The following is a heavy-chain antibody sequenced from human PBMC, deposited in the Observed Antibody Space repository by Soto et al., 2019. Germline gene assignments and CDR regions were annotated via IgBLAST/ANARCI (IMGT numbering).Heavy chain of an antibody. D-gene: IGHD4-17*01. J-gene: IGHJ4*02. CDR3: AVDYGGNSFDY. Sequence: QVQLQESGPGLVKPSESLSLTCTVSGVSVSNYYWSWIRQPAGKGLEWIGRIFTSESTNYNPSLGSRVTMSVDTSKNQFSLKLSSVTAADTAMYYCAVDYGGNSFDYWGQGTLVTVSS. CDR2: IFTSEST. CDR1: GVSVSNYY. V-gene: IGHV4-4*07.